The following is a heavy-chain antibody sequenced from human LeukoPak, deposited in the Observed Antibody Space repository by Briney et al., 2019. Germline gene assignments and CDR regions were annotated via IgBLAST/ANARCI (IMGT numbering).Heavy chain of an antibody. D-gene: IGHD3-10*01. Sequence: PSETLSLTCTVSGGSISSYYWSWIRQPPGKGLEWIGYIYYSGSTNYNPSLKSRVTISVDTSKNQFSLKLSSVTAADTAVYYCARHPRYGSGSYPDYWGQGTLVTVSS. J-gene: IGHJ4*02. CDR3: ARHPRYGSGSYPDY. CDR2: IYYSGST. V-gene: IGHV4-59*08. CDR1: GGSISSYY.